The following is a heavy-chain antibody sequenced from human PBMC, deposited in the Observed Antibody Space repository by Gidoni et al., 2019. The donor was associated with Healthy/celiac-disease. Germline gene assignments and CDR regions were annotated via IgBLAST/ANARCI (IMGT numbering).Heavy chain of an antibody. CDR2: IYYSGST. J-gene: IGHJ6*02. CDR1: AGSISSTSSY. CDR3: ARHYVYSSGWYSVDYYYYYGMDV. Sequence: QLQLQESGPGLVKPSETLSLTCTVPAGSISSTSSYCGWLRQPPGKGLEWIGSIYYSGSTSSNPSLKSRVTISVDTSKNQFSLKLSSVTAADTAVYYCARHYVYSSGWYSVDYYYYYGMDVWGQGTTVTVSS. V-gene: IGHV4-39*01. D-gene: IGHD6-19*01.